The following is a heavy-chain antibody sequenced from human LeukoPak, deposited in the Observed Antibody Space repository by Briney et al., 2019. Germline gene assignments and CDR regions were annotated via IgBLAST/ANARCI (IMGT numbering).Heavy chain of an antibody. CDR1: GYTFTNFD. J-gene: IGHJ3*02. Sequence: ASVKVSCKASGYTFTNFDINWVRQATGQGLEWMGCISAYNGNTNYAQKLQGRVTMTTDTSTSTAYMELRSLRSDDTAVYYCASLKNYYDSSGYLVTDAFDIWGQGTMVTVSS. D-gene: IGHD3-22*01. V-gene: IGHV1-18*01. CDR3: ASLKNYYDSSGYLVTDAFDI. CDR2: ISAYNGNT.